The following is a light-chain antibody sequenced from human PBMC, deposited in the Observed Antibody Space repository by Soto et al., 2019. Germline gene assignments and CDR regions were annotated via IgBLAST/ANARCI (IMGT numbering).Light chain of an antibody. CDR2: QVS. J-gene: IGKJ1*01. Sequence: DVVLTQSPLSLPVTLGQPASISCRSSQSLVYSDGNTYLNWFQQRPGQSPRRLIYQVSNRDSGVPDRVSGSGSGIDLTLKISRVEAEDVGVYFCVQGSHWPPTFGQGTKVEIK. CDR3: VQGSHWPPT. CDR1: QSLVYSDGNTY. V-gene: IGKV2-30*01.